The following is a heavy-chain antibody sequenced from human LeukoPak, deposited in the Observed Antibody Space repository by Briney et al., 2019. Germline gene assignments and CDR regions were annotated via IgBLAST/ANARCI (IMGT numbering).Heavy chain of an antibody. Sequence: ASVKVSCKASGYTFTTYDINWVRQATGQGLEWMGRMNPNSGNTGYTQKFQGRVTMTRNTSITTVYMELSSLRSEDTAVYYCARGLRPSSYWSSGISGYWGQGTLVTVSS. CDR2: MNPNSGNT. CDR1: GYTFTTYD. J-gene: IGHJ4*02. V-gene: IGHV1-8*01. CDR3: ARGLRPSSYWSSGISGY. D-gene: IGHD2-8*02.